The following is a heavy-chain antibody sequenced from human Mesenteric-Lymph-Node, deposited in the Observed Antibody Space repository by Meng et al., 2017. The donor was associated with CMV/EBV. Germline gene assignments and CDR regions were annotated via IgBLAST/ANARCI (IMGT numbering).Heavy chain of an antibody. CDR1: GFTFSSYS. CDR2: ISSGGKYI. V-gene: IGHV3-21*01. J-gene: IGHJ6*02. CDR3: ARDLGGNYGMDV. Sequence: GESLKISCAASGFTFSSYSMNWVRQAPGKGLEWVSSISSGGKYIHYADSVQGRFTISRDNARNSLFLQMNSLRAGDTAVYYCARDLGGNYGMDVWGQGTTVTVSS. D-gene: IGHD1-26*01.